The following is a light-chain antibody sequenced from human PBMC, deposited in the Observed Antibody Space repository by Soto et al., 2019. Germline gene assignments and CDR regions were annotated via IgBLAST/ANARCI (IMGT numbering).Light chain of an antibody. CDR2: DVN. CDR3: SSYAGSHSFV. J-gene: IGLJ1*01. Sequence: QSALTQPRSVSGSPGQSVTISCTGTSSDVGAYNYVSWYQQHPGEAPKVIIFDVNKRPSGVPDRFSGSKSGNTASLIISGLQAEDEADYYCSSYAGSHSFVFGSETKVTVL. CDR1: SSDVGAYNY. V-gene: IGLV2-11*01.